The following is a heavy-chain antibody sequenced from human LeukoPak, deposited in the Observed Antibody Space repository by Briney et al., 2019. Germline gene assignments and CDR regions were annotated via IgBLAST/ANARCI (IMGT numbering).Heavy chain of an antibody. J-gene: IGHJ4*02. CDR1: GFTFSNYA. CDR2: ISYDGSNK. D-gene: IGHD3-22*01. Sequence: GRSLRLSCAASGFTFSNYAMNWVRQAPGKGLEWVAVISYDGSNKYYADSVKGRFTISRDNSKNTLYLQMNSLRAEDTAVYYCAKGHLVVVIDYWGQGTLVTVSS. V-gene: IGHV3-30*04. CDR3: AKGHLVVVIDY.